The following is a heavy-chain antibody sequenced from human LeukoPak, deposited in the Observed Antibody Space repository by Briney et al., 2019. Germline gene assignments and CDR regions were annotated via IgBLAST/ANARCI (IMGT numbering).Heavy chain of an antibody. J-gene: IGHJ4*02. Sequence: GGSLRLSCAASGFTFSTYAMHWVRQAPGKGLEWVAFIWPDGSKKYYADSVKGRFAISRENSKNTVYLQMNDLRPEDTALYFCAKTSSSAESNFDYWGQGTLLTVSS. CDR2: IWPDGSKK. CDR1: GFTFSTYA. V-gene: IGHV3-30*02. D-gene: IGHD6-25*01. CDR3: AKTSSSAESNFDY.